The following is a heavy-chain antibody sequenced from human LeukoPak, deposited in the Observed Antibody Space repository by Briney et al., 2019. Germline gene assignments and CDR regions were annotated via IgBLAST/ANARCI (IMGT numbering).Heavy chain of an antibody. CDR3: AKDVAVAGNGGFDY. Sequence: GRSLRLSCAASGFTFSSYGMHWVRQAPGKGLEWVAFIRYDGSNKHYADSVKGRFTISRDNSKNTLYLQMNSLRAEDTAVYYCAKDVAVAGNGGFDYWGQGTLVTVSS. CDR1: GFTFSSYG. D-gene: IGHD6-19*01. CDR2: IRYDGSNK. V-gene: IGHV3-30*02. J-gene: IGHJ4*02.